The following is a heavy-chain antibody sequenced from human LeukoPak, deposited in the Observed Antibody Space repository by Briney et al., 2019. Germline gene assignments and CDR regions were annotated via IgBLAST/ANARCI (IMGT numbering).Heavy chain of an antibody. CDR1: GGTFSRSA. J-gene: IGHJ6*03. CDR2: IIPIFGTA. Sequence: SVKVSCKASGGTFSRSAISWVRQAPGQGLEWMGGIIPIFGTANYAQKFQGRVTITADKSTSTAYMELSSLRSEDTAVYYCARESADYYYMDVWGKGTTVTVSS. V-gene: IGHV1-69*06. CDR3: ARESADYYYMDV.